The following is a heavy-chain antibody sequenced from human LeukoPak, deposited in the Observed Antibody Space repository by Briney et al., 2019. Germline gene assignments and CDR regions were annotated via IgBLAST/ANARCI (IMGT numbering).Heavy chain of an antibody. Sequence: SETLSLTCTVSAGSISNYYWSWIRQPPGKGLEWIGYISYSGSTNYNPSLKSRVTISVDTSKNQFSLKLSSVTAADTAVYYCARTYYDILTGLPLGAFDIWGQGTMVTVSS. CDR2: ISYSGST. D-gene: IGHD3-9*01. J-gene: IGHJ3*02. CDR3: ARTYYDILTGLPLGAFDI. V-gene: IGHV4-59*08. CDR1: AGSISNYY.